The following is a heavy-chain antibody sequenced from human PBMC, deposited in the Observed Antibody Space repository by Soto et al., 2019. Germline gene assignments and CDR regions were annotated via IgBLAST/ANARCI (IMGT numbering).Heavy chain of an antibody. V-gene: IGHV4-4*02. CDR3: ARTQYSQKYYDSSGYYSLGY. Sequence: SETLSLTCAVSGGSISSSNWWSWVRQPPGKGLEWIGEIYHSGSTNYNPSLKSRVTISVDKSKNQFSLKLSSVTAADTAVYYCARTQYSQKYYDSSGYYSLGYWGQGTLVTVSS. CDR2: IYHSGST. CDR1: GGSISSSNW. J-gene: IGHJ4*02. D-gene: IGHD3-22*01.